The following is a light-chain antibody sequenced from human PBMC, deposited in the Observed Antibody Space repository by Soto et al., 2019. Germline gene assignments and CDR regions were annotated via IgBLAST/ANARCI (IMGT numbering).Light chain of an antibody. J-gene: IGKJ4*01. V-gene: IGKV1-39*01. CDR3: QQSYSIPLT. CDR1: ESINRY. Sequence: DIPMTQSPSSLSASVGDRVTITCRASESINRYLNWYQQKPGKAPKLLISAASTLQSGVPPRFSGSGSGTDFTLIISSLQPEDSATYYCQQSYSIPLTFGGGTKMEIK. CDR2: AAS.